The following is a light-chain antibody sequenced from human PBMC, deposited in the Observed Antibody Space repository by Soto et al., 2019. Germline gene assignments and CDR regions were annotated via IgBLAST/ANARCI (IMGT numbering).Light chain of an antibody. CDR1: QGISGY. J-gene: IGKJ4*01. Sequence: DIQLTQSPSFLSASVGDRVTITCRASQGISGYLAWYQQKPGKAPNLLIYTASTLQSGVPSRFSCSGSGTEFTLTISSLQPEDFATYYCQQLNSYPLTFGGGTKVEIK. CDR3: QQLNSYPLT. V-gene: IGKV1-9*01. CDR2: TAS.